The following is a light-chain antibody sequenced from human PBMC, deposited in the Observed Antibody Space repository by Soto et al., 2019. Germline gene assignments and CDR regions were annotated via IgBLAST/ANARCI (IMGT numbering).Light chain of an antibody. J-gene: IGKJ1*01. CDR3: QQYNSYSGT. CDR1: QSISSW. CDR2: GAS. Sequence: DIQMTQSPSTLSASVGDRVTITCRASQSISSWLAWYQQKPGKAPKLLIYGASSLESGVPSRFSGSGSGTEFTLTISSLQPDDFAAYYCQQYNSYSGTFGQGTKVE. V-gene: IGKV1-5*01.